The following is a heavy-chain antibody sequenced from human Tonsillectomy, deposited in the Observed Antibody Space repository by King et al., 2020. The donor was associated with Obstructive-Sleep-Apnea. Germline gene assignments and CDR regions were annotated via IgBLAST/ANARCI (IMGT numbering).Heavy chain of an antibody. CDR3: ARIAAAGTYYYYGMDV. J-gene: IGHJ6*02. Sequence: TLKESGPALVKPTQTLTLTCTFSGFSLSTSGMCVSWIRQPPGKALEWLARIDWDDDKYYSTSLKTRLTISKDTSKNQVVLTMTNMDPVDTATYYCARIAAAGTYYYYGMDVWGQGTTVTVSS. CDR2: IDWDDDK. V-gene: IGHV2-70*11. D-gene: IGHD6-13*01. CDR1: GFSLSTSGMC.